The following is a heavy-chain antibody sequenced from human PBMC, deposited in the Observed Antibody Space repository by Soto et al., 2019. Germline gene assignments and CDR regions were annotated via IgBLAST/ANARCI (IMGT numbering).Heavy chain of an antibody. V-gene: IGHV1-24*01. J-gene: IGHJ4*02. CDR3: ATAGYYDSSGYYYGPFDY. Sequence: ASVKVSCKVSGYTLTELSMHWVRQAPGKGLEWMGGFDPEDGETIYAQKFQGRVTMTEDTSTGTAYMELSSLRSEDTAVYYCATAGYYDSSGYYYGPFDYWGQGTLVTVSS. CDR1: GYTLTELS. D-gene: IGHD3-22*01. CDR2: FDPEDGET.